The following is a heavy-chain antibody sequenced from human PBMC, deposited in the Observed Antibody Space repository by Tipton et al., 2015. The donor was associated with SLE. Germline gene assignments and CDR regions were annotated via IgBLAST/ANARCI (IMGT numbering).Heavy chain of an antibody. V-gene: IGHV4-59*07. CDR3: ARRFSGGYDAFDI. CDR2: LYNSGYS. CDR1: GGSISTYY. D-gene: IGHD2-15*01. J-gene: IGHJ3*02. Sequence: TLSLTCTVSGGSISTYYWTWIRQPPGRGLEWIGYLYNSGYSSYNPSLKSRVTMSLDTSKNQFSLKLSSVTAADTAVYYCARRFSGGYDAFDIWGQGTVVTVSS.